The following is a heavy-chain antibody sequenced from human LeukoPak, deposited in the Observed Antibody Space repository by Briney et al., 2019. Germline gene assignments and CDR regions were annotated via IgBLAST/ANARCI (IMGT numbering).Heavy chain of an antibody. V-gene: IGHV1-18*01. CDR3: ASGMIATSGMDV. CDR1: GYTFTSYG. D-gene: IGHD3-22*01. Sequence: GASVKVSCKSSGYTFTSYGISWGRQAPGQGLELMGWISAYNGNTNYAQKLQGKVTITTDTSTSTAYMELRSLRYDETAVYYCASGMIATSGMDVWGQGTTVTVSS. J-gene: IGHJ6*02. CDR2: ISAYNGNT.